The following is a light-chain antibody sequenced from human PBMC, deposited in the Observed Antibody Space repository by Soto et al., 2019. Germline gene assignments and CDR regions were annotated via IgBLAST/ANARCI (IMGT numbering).Light chain of an antibody. J-gene: IGLJ2*01. Sequence: SYELTQPPSVSVSPGQPASITCSGDKLGDKYACWYQQKPGQSPVLVIYQDSKRPSGIPERFSGSNSGNTATLTISGTQAMDEADYYCQAWDSSTYVAFGGGTKLTVL. CDR3: QAWDSSTYVA. V-gene: IGLV3-1*01. CDR1: KLGDKY. CDR2: QDS.